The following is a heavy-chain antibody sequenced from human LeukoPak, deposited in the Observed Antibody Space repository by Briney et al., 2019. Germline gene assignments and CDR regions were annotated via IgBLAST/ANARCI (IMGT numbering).Heavy chain of an antibody. V-gene: IGHV4-34*01. CDR1: GGSFSGYY. Sequence: SETLSLTCAVYGGSFSGYYWSWIRQPPGKGLEWIGEINHSGSTNYNPSLKSRVTISVDMSKNQFSLKLSSVTAADTAVYYCARGRVVEGIAVAGTESDYWGQGTLVTVSS. D-gene: IGHD6-19*01. CDR2: INHSGST. J-gene: IGHJ4*02. CDR3: ARGRVVEGIAVAGTESDY.